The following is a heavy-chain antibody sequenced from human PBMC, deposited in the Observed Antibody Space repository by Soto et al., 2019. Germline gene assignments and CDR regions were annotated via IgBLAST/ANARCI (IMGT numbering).Heavy chain of an antibody. CDR2: ISGRGGST. CDR1: GFTFSSYA. J-gene: IGHJ4*02. V-gene: IGHV3-23*01. D-gene: IGHD6-13*01. Sequence: EVQLLESGGGLVQPGGSLRLSCAASGFTFSSYAMSWVRQAPGKGLEWVSAISGRGGSTYYADSVKGRFTISRDNSKNTMYLQMNSLRAEDTAVYYCATHSSIAAAGPDYWGQGTLVTVSS. CDR3: ATHSSIAAAGPDY.